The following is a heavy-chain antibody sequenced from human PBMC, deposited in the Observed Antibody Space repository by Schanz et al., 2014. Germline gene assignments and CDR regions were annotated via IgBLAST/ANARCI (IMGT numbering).Heavy chain of an antibody. J-gene: IGHJ4*01. CDR1: GFDFNSYS. V-gene: IGHV3-48*01. CDR2: IATSSSTR. D-gene: IGHD2-15*01. Sequence: EVRLVESGGGLVQPGGSLRLSCEASGFDFNSYSMNWVRQVPGKGLEWLSYIATSSSTRHYADSVKGRVTISRDNARNSLYLQMNSLRAEDTAVYYCARDRGYCSGGSCLTFDYWGHGTLVTVSS. CDR3: ARDRGYCSGGSCLTFDY.